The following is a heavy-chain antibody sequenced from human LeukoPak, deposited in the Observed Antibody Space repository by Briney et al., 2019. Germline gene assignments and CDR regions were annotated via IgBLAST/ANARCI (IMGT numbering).Heavy chain of an antibody. CDR1: GGTFSNYA. CDR2: IIPIFGKA. V-gene: IGHV1-69*13. CDR3: ARGWLAETTVVTPYNY. Sequence: ASVKVSCKASGGTFSNYAINWVRQAPGQGLEWMGGIIPIFGKANYAQRFQGRVTITADESTRTAYMELSSLRSEDTAVYYCARGWLAETTVVTPYNYWGRGTLVSVSS. D-gene: IGHD4-23*01. J-gene: IGHJ4*02.